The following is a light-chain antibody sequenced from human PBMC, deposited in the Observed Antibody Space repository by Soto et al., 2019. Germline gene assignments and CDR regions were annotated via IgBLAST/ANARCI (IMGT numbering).Light chain of an antibody. V-gene: IGKV3-15*01. Sequence: EIVMTQSPATLSVSPGERATLSCRASQSVSSNLAWYQQKPGQAPRLLIYGASTRATGIPARFSGSGSGTEFTLTISSLQSEDFSVDYCQQYNNWPPGTFGQGNNLEI. J-gene: IGKJ2*01. CDR2: GAS. CDR1: QSVSSN. CDR3: QQYNNWPPGT.